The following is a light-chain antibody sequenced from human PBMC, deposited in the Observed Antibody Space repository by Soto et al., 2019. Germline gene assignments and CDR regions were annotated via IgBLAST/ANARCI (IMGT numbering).Light chain of an antibody. CDR2: KAS. V-gene: IGKV1-5*03. CDR3: QQYNSYSPRNT. Sequence: DIQMTQSPSTLSASVGDRVTITCRASQSISSWLAWYQQKPGKAPKLLIYKASSLESGVPSRSSGSGSGTKFPLTISSLQPDDFAPYYCQQYNSYSPRNTFGQGTKLEIK. J-gene: IGKJ2*01. CDR1: QSISSW.